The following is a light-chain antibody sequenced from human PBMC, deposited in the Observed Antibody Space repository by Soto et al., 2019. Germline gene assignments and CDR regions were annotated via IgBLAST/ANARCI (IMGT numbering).Light chain of an antibody. V-gene: IGKV1-5*03. Sequence: DIKMTQSPSTLYASVGDTVTITCRASQGIDVWLAWYQQKPGKAPNLLIYMASRLGSGVPSRFRGSGSGTEFSLTISSLQPDDFATYYCQHYNSYSEAFGQGTKVDIK. CDR3: QHYNSYSEA. CDR2: MAS. CDR1: QGIDVW. J-gene: IGKJ1*01.